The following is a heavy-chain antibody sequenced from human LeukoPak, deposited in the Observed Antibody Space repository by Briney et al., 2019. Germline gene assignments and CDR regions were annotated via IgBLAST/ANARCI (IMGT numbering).Heavy chain of an antibody. V-gene: IGHV1-18*01. CDR1: GYTFTIYG. J-gene: IGHJ4*02. D-gene: IGHD1-26*01. CDR2: IRAYNVNT. CDR3: ARGGTYSRGLLVY. Sequence: GASVKVSCKASGYTFTIYGISWVRQAPGQGLEWMGWIRAYNVNTNYSQKFQGRVTMTTDTSTSTAYLELRSLRSDDRAVYYCARGGTYSRGLLVYWGQGTLVTVSS.